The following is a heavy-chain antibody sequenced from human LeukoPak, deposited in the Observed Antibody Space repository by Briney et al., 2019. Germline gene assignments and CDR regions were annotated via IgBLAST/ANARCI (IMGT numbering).Heavy chain of an antibody. CDR2: INPNSGGT. D-gene: IGHD3-16*02. J-gene: IGHJ6*03. CDR1: GYTFTGYC. Sequence: ASVKVSCKASGYTFTGYCMHWVRQAPGQGLEWMGWINPNSGGTNYAQRFQGRVTMTRDTSISTAYMELRSLRSDDTAVYYCARGYYDYVWGSYRHYYMDVWGKGTTVTISS. V-gene: IGHV1-2*02. CDR3: ARGYYDYVWGSYRHYYMDV.